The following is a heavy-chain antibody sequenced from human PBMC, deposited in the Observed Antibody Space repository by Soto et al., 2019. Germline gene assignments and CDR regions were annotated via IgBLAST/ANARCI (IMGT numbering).Heavy chain of an antibody. J-gene: IGHJ5*02. V-gene: IGHV3-23*01. CDR2: FGGSGGST. CDR1: GFTFSSYA. D-gene: IGHD3-22*01. Sequence: EVQLLESGEGLEQPGGSLRLSCAASGFTFSSYAISWVRQAPGKGLEWASGFGGSGGSTSYADSVKGRFTISRDDSKNTLYLQMNSLRAEDTAVYYCAKVSNYYDSSGYVRVNWFDPWGQGTLVTVSS. CDR3: AKVSNYYDSSGYVRVNWFDP.